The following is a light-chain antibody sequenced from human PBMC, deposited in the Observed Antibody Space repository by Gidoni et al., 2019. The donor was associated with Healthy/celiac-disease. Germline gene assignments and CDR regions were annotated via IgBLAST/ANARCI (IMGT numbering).Light chain of an antibody. V-gene: IGKV3-15*01. J-gene: IGKJ1*01. Sequence: EIVMTQSPATLSVSPGERATLSCRASQSVSSNLAWYQQKPGQAPRLLIYGASTRATGIPARFSGSGSGTEFTLTISSLQSEDFAVYYCQKYNNWWTFGQXTKVEIK. CDR1: QSVSSN. CDR2: GAS. CDR3: QKYNNWWT.